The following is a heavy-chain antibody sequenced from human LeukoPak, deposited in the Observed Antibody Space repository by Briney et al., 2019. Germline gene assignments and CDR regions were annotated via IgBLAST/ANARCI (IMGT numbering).Heavy chain of an antibody. D-gene: IGHD3-10*01. CDR1: GFIFSSYA. J-gene: IGHJ4*02. CDR2: ISSSGSTI. CDR3: ARDADYGSGSFDY. Sequence: GGSLRLSCAASGFIFSSYAMSWVRQAPGKGLEGVSYISSSGSTIYYADSVKGRFTISRDNAKNSLYLQMNSLRAEDTAVYYCARDADYGSGSFDYWGQGTLVTVSS. V-gene: IGHV3-48*03.